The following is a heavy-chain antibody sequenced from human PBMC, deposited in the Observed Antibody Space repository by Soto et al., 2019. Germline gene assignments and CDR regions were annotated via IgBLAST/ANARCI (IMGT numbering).Heavy chain of an antibody. CDR2: IYYTGNT. D-gene: IGHD4-4*01. V-gene: IGHV4-59*02. Sequence: SETLSLTCSISRGSVSPDCRSWIRRPPGKGLEWIGYIYYTGNTYYNPSLESRLSMSVDTSKNQFSLRLTSVTTADTAVYYCAKYSRSNEDRFTLDFWGQGNLGTGS. CDR1: RGSVSPDC. J-gene: IGHJ4*02. CDR3: AKYSRSNEDRFTLDF.